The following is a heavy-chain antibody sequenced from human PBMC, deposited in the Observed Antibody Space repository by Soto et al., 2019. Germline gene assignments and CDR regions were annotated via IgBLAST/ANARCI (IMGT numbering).Heavy chain of an antibody. J-gene: IGHJ6*03. CDR3: ARDFWSGPHYMDV. Sequence: SGLTLVNTTQTLTLTCTFSGLSLSNSGMCVSWIRQPPGKALEWLARIDWDDDKYHSTSLKTRLTISKDTSKNQVVLTMTNMDPVDTATYYCARDFWSGPHYMDVWGKGTTVTVSS. CDR2: IDWDDDK. D-gene: IGHD3-3*01. CDR1: GLSLSNSGMC. V-gene: IGHV2-70*11.